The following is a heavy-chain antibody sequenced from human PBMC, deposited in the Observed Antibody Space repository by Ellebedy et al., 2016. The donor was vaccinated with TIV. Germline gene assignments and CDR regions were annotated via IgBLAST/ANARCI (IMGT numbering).Heavy chain of an antibody. CDR3: ARDPVGVRPAFDV. J-gene: IGHJ3*01. CDR2: ITQSGGNT. D-gene: IGHD4-23*01. Sequence: GESLKISCAASGLTFSSHDMSWVRQAPGKGLEWVSSITQSGGNTYYADSVKGRFTISRDNSKDTLFLQMNSLRAEDTAIYFCARDPVGVRPAFDVWGQGTMVTVSS. V-gene: IGHV3-23*01. CDR1: GLTFSSHD.